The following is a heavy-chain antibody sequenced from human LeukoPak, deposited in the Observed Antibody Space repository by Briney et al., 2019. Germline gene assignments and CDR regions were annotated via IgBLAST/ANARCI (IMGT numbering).Heavy chain of an antibody. J-gene: IGHJ4*02. CDR3: ARVVEDGYSDY. CDR1: GGSVSSGSYY. D-gene: IGHD5-24*01. CDR2: IYYRGST. Sequence: PSETLSLTCTVSGGSVSSGSYYWSWIRQPPEKGLEWIGYIYYRGSTQYNPSLKSRVTISVDRSKNQYSLKLNSVTAADTAVYYCARVVEDGYSDYWGQGTLVTVSS. V-gene: IGHV4-61*01.